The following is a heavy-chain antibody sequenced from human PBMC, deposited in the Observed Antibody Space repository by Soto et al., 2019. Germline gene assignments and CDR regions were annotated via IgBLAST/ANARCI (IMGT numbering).Heavy chain of an antibody. J-gene: IGHJ1*01. D-gene: IGHD6-13*01. Sequence: GGSLRLSCAASGFTFSSYAMSWVRQAPGKGLEWVSAISGSGGSTYYADSVKGRFTISRDNSKNTLYLQMNSLRAEDTAVSYCAKVGAAAGTGAEYFQHWGQGTLVTVSS. CDR1: GFTFSSYA. V-gene: IGHV3-23*01. CDR3: AKVGAAAGTGAEYFQH. CDR2: ISGSGGST.